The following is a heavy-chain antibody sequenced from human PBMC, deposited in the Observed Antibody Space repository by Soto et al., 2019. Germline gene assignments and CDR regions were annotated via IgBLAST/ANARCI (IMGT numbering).Heavy chain of an antibody. D-gene: IGHD3-10*01. CDR2: IKTDGSSP. CDR1: GFTFNNFW. CDR3: ARDRIAGARSCDN. Sequence: PGGSLRLSCVASGFTFNNFWMHWVRQAPGKGLVWVSRIKTDGSSPNYADSVEGRFTISSDNAKNTQCLQMNRLRAEDTAVYYCARDRIAGARSCDNWGQGTLVTVSS. V-gene: IGHV3-74*01. J-gene: IGHJ4*01.